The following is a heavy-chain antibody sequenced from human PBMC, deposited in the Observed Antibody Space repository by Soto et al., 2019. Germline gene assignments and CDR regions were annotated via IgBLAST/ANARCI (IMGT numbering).Heavy chain of an antibody. J-gene: IGHJ3*01. Sequence: EKQLVESGGALAQPGGSLRLSCVGSGFTFSIYALPWVRQAPGKGLEWVSLITNNGDTTFFGDSVKGRFSISRDNSQNTRYLERENLRADDTAVYYCSKSAGYGGDCAVWGHGTMVAVSS. CDR3: SKSAGYGGDCAV. CDR2: ITNNGDTT. CDR1: GFTFSIYA. D-gene: IGHD2-15*01. V-gene: IGHV3-23*04.